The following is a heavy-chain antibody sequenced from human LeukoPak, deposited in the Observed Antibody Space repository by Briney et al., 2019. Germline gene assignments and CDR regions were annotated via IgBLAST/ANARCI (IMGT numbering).Heavy chain of an antibody. CDR2: ISYNGNT. V-gene: IGHV4-39*01. CDR1: GDSISSNNYF. CDR3: ANTKGDCSGGSCYSGIFDY. D-gene: IGHD2-15*01. Sequence: SETLSLTCTVSGDSISSNNYFWGWICQPPGKGLEWIGEISYNGNTYYNPSLKSRVTISVDTSKNQFSLKLSSVIAADTAVYYCANTKGDCSGGSCYSGIFDYWGQGILVTVSS. J-gene: IGHJ4*02.